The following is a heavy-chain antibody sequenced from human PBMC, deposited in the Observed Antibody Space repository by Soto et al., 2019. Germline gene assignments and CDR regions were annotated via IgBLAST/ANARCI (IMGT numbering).Heavy chain of an antibody. D-gene: IGHD2-21*02. Sequence: PGGSLRLSCVASGFRFSDHSMTWVRQSPGKGLQWIAYISSSSDNIYYAESVRGRFTVSRDNAKNALFLETNSLRDDDTATYYCARLPKGSLVTAWGQGTRVTVSS. CDR1: GFRFSDHS. V-gene: IGHV3-48*02. J-gene: IGHJ4*02. CDR2: ISSSSDNI. CDR3: ARLPKGSLVTA.